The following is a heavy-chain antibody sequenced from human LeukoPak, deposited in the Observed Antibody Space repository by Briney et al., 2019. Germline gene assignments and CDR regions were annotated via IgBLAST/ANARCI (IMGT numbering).Heavy chain of an antibody. J-gene: IGHJ4*02. CDR2: INSDGSST. CDR3: ATPYCSGGSCSFNY. D-gene: IGHD2-15*01. CDR1: GFTFSSYW. Sequence: GGSLRLSCAASGFTFSSYWMHWVRQAPGKGLVWVSRINSDGSSTSYADSVKGRFTISRDNAKNTLYLQMNSLRAEDTAVYYCATPYCSGGSCSFNYWGQGTLVTVSS. V-gene: IGHV3-74*01.